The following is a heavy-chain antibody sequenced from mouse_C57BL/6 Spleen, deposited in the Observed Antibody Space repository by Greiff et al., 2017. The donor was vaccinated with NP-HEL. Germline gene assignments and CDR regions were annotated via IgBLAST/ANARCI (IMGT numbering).Heavy chain of an antibody. CDR3: ARLALLHYAMDY. CDR2: IDPSDSET. J-gene: IGHJ4*01. D-gene: IGHD2-12*01. CDR1: GYTFTSYW. V-gene: IGHV1-52*01. Sequence: VQLQQPGAELVRPGSSAKLSCKASGYTFTSYWMHWVKQRPIQGLEWIGNIDPSDSETHYNQKFKDKATLTVDKSSSTAYMQLSSLTSEDSAVYYCARLALLHYAMDYWGQGASVTVSS.